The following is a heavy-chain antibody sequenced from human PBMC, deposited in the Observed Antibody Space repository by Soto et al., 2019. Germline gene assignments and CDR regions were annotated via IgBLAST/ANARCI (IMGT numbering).Heavy chain of an antibody. CDR3: ARGGIAVAGTLT. CDR1: GGTFSSYT. CDR2: IIPILGIA. V-gene: IGHV1-69*02. J-gene: IGHJ4*02. Sequence: QVQLVESGAEVKKPGSSVKVSCKASGGTFSSYTISWVRQAPRHGLEWMGRIIPILGIANYAQKFQGRVTITADKSTSTAYMELSSLRSEDTAVYYCARGGIAVAGTLTWGQGTLVTVSS. D-gene: IGHD6-19*01.